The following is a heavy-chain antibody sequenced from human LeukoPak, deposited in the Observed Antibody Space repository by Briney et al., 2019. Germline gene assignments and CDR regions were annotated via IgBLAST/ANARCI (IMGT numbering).Heavy chain of an antibody. CDR1: GGSISSSSYY. J-gene: IGHJ4*02. CDR3: ARVLDYYGSGTRDFDY. D-gene: IGHD3-10*01. V-gene: IGHV4-39*07. CDR2: IYYSGST. Sequence: SETLSLTCTVSGGSISSSSYYWGWIRQPPGKGPEWIGSIYYSGSTYYNPSLKSRVTISVDTSKNQFSLKLNSVTAADTAVYYCARVLDYYGSGTRDFDYWGQGILVTVSS.